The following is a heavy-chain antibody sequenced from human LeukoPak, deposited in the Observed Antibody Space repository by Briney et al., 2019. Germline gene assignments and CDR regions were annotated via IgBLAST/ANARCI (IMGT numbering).Heavy chain of an antibody. CDR1: GYTFTSYG. Sequence: ASVKVSCKASGYTFTSYGISWVRQAPGQGLECMGWISAYNGNTNYAQKLQGRVTMTTDTSTSTAYMELRSLRSDDTAVYYCARDGGYYDYVWGSYPSYWGQGTLVTVSS. CDR3: ARDGGYYDYVWGSYPSY. V-gene: IGHV1-18*01. CDR2: ISAYNGNT. J-gene: IGHJ4*02. D-gene: IGHD3-16*02.